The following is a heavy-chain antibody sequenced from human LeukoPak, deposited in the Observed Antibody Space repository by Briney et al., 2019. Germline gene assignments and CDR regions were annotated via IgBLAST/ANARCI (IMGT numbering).Heavy chain of an antibody. CDR3: AREQVGVSLDS. D-gene: IGHD1-26*01. Sequence: ASVKVSCKASGYTFTNYGVSWVRQAPGQGLEWMGWISAYNGHTNSAQPFHGRVTMTTDTSTSTAYMELRSLRSDDTAVYYCAREQVGVSLDSWGQGTLVTVSS. CDR2: ISAYNGHT. CDR1: GYTFTNYG. V-gene: IGHV1-18*01. J-gene: IGHJ4*02.